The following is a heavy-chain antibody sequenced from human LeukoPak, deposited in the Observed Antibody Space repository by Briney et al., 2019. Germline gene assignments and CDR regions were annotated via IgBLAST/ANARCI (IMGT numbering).Heavy chain of an antibody. D-gene: IGHD6-13*01. V-gene: IGHV4-39*07. J-gene: IGHJ4*02. CDR1: GGSISSSSYY. CDR3: ARAEKAAASMGD. Sequence: SETLSLTCTVSGGSISSSSYYWGWIRQPPGKGLEWIGSIYYSGSTYYNPSLKSRVTISVDTSKNQLSLKLSSVTAADTAVYYCARAEKAAASMGDWGQGTLVTVSS. CDR2: IYYSGST.